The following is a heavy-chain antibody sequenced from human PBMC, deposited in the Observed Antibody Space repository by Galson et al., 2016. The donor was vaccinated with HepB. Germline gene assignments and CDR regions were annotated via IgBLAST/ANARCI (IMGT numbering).Heavy chain of an antibody. CDR3: AKGGDYDA. CDR2: IVPGGDST. V-gene: IGHV3-23*01. J-gene: IGHJ5*02. CDR1: GFTFSGSA. D-gene: IGHD2-21*02. Sequence: SLRLSCAASGFTFSGSAMSWVRQAPGKGLEWVSAIVPGGDSTYYADSVTARFIVSRDNSQNTLYLQMNSLRADDTAVDYCAKGGDYDAWGQGTVVIVSS.